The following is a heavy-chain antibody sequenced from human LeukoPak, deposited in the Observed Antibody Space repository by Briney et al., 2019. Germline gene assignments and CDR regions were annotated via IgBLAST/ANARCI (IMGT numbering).Heavy chain of an antibody. CDR1: GYTFTGYY. Sequence: ASVKVSCTASGYTFTGYYMHWVRQAPGQGLEWMGGFDPEDGETIYAQKFQGRVTMTEDTSTDTAYMELSSLRSEDTAVYYCATEALYYGDYVNYFDYWGQGTLVTVSS. V-gene: IGHV1-24*01. J-gene: IGHJ4*02. CDR2: FDPEDGET. D-gene: IGHD4-17*01. CDR3: ATEALYYGDYVNYFDY.